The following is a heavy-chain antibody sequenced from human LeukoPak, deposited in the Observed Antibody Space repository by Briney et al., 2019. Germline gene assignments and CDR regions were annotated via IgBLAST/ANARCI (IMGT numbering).Heavy chain of an antibody. J-gene: IGHJ4*02. D-gene: IGHD6-13*01. V-gene: IGHV3-23*01. CDR2: IDYSGGST. CDR1: GFTLSSYE. Sequence: PGGSLRLSCTVSGFTLSSYEMSWIRQAPGKGLEWVSSIDYSGGSTYYADSVKGRFTISRDNSKNTLYLQLNSLRGDDTAVYYCARGMGQLVPYFDYWGQGTLVTVSS. CDR3: ARGMGQLVPYFDY.